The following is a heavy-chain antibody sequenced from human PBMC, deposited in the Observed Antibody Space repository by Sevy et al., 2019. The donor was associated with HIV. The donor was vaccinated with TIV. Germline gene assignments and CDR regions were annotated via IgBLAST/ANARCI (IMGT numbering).Heavy chain of an antibody. CDR3: ARVAIVATMVDY. V-gene: IGHV3-11*01. CDR1: GFTFSDYY. D-gene: IGHD5-12*01. J-gene: IGHJ4*02. Sequence: RGSLRLSCAASGFTFSDYYMSWIRQAPGKGLEWVSYISGSGSGIYYADSVKGRFTISRDNAKNSLYLQMNSLRAEETAVYYCARVAIVATMVDYWGQGTLVTVSS. CDR2: ISGSGSGI.